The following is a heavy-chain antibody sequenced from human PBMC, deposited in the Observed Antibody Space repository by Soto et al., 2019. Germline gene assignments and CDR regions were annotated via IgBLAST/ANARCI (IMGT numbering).Heavy chain of an antibody. CDR3: ARLGSIQLWLSWWFDY. CDR1: GGSVSSGSYY. D-gene: IGHD5-18*01. J-gene: IGHJ4*02. V-gene: IGHV4-61*01. CDR2: IYYSGST. Sequence: SETLSLTCTVSGGSVSSGSYYWSWIRQPPGKGLEWIGYIYYSGSTNYNPSLKSRVTISVDTSKNQFSLKLSSVTAADTAVYYCARLGSIQLWLSWWFDYWGQGTLVTVSS.